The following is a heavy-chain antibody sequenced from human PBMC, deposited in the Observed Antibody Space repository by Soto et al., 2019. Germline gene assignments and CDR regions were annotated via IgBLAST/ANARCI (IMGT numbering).Heavy chain of an antibody. V-gene: IGHV3-48*02. CDR1: GFTFSLYP. CDR2: ISPSNSTI. D-gene: IGHD2-2*01. CDR3: ARVGRGFCSSTRCYADGFDL. J-gene: IGHJ3*01. Sequence: QLVESGGGLVQPGGSLRLSCAASGFTFSLYPVNWVRQAPGKGLAWLSYISPSNSTIYYADSVKGRFTISRDNAKNSLDLQMNGLRDDDTAVYYCARVGRGFCSSTRCYADGFDLWGQGTVVQVST.